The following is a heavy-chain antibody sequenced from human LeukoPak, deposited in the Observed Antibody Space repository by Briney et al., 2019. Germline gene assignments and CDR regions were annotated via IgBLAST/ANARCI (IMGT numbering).Heavy chain of an antibody. J-gene: IGHJ4*02. V-gene: IGHV3-7*01. Sequence: GRSLRLSCAASGFISSSYWMSWVRQAPGKGLEWVANIKQDGSEKYYVDSVKGRFTISRDNAKNSLYLQMNSLRGADTAVYYCARSTHYYDSSGYFYFDYWGQGTLVTVSS. CDR1: GFISSSYW. CDR3: ARSTHYYDSSGYFYFDY. D-gene: IGHD3-22*01. CDR2: IKQDGSEK.